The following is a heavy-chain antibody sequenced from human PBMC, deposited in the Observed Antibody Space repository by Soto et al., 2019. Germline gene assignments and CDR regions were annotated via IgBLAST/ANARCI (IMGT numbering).Heavy chain of an antibody. Sequence: ASVKVSCKASGYTFTSYYMHWVRQAPGRGLEWMGIINPSGGSTSYAQKFQGRVTMTRDTSTSTVYMELSSLRAEDTAVYYCAKVKGVTMDAFDIWGQGTMVTVSS. J-gene: IGHJ3*02. V-gene: IGHV1-46*01. CDR2: INPSGGST. D-gene: IGHD4-17*01. CDR3: AKVKGVTMDAFDI. CDR1: GYTFTSYY.